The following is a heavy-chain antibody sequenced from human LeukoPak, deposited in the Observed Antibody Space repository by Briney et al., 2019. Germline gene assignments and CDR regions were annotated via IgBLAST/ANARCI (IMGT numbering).Heavy chain of an antibody. V-gene: IGHV4-59*01. CDR2: IYYSGST. D-gene: IGHD1-7*01. Sequence: PSETLSLTCTVSGGSISSYYWSWIRQPPGKGLGWIGYIYYSGSTDYNPSLKSRVTISVDTSKNQFSLKLSSVTAADTAVYYCARDRRSITGTNNWFDPWGQGTLVTVSS. J-gene: IGHJ5*02. CDR1: GGSISSYY. CDR3: ARDRRSITGTNNWFDP.